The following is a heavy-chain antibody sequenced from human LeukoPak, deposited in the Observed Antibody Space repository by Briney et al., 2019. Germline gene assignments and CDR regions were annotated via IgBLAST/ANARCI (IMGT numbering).Heavy chain of an antibody. V-gene: IGHV5-51*01. CDR1: GYSFTNYW. CDR2: IYLDESDT. Sequence: GTSLNISCKGSGYSFTNYWIGWVRPMPRKRLEWKGIIYLDESDTRYSPSFQGQVTNSPDKPSNTAYLQWTSLKASETGMYCCARHPLDSSGYYRSYAFDIGGQGTRVTVPS. CDR3: ARHPLDSSGYYRSYAFDI. J-gene: IGHJ3*02. D-gene: IGHD3-22*01.